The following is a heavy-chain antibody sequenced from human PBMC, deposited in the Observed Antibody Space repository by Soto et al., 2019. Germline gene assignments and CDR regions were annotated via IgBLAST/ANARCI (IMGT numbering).Heavy chain of an antibody. CDR2: IYYSGST. V-gene: IGHV4-31*03. CDR3: ARASCSSTSCYGDLDY. Sequence: SETLSLTCTVSGGSISSGGYYWSWIRQHPGKGLEWIGYIYYSGSTYYNPSLKSRVTISVDTSKNQFSLKLSSVTAADTAVYYCARASCSSTSCYGDLDYWGQGTLVTVSS. CDR1: GGSISSGGYY. D-gene: IGHD2-2*01. J-gene: IGHJ4*02.